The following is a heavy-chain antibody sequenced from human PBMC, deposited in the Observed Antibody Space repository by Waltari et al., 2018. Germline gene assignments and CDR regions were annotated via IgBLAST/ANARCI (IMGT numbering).Heavy chain of an antibody. D-gene: IGHD4-17*01. Sequence: QVQLAQFGAEVKKPGASVKFSCKASGNTVTGYYIHGVRPPLGQGLEWMGRINPNSGGTNYAQKFQGRFTMTRDTSISTAYMELSRLRSDDTAVYYCAREDYGGNSFGYYFDYWGQGTLVTVSS. CDR2: INPNSGGT. V-gene: IGHV1-2*06. J-gene: IGHJ4*02. CDR3: AREDYGGNSFGYYFDY. CDR1: GNTVTGYY.